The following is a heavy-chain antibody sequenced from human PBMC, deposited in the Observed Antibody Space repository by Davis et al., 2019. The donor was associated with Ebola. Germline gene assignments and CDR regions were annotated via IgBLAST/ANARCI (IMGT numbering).Heavy chain of an antibody. CDR2: ISSSSSYI. J-gene: IGHJ2*01. Sequence: GALKISCAASGFTFSAYTMNWVRQAPGKGLEWVSSISSSSSYIYYADSVKGRFTISRDNAKNSLFLQMNSLRAEDTAVYYCVRDPALVVTGGGWFFGLWGRGTLVTVSS. D-gene: IGHD2-21*02. V-gene: IGHV3-21*01. CDR3: VRDPALVVTGGGWFFGL. CDR1: GFTFSAYT.